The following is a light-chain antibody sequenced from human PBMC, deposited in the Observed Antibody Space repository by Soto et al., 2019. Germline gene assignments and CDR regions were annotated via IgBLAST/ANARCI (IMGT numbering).Light chain of an antibody. Sequence: EVAWTQSPGTLSLSPGDRATLSCGASQSVTSKLAWYQQKPGQAPRLXXSGASNRATGIPDRCSGSGSGTELTLTISSLQPEDFAVYYCQQYNNWPTITFGQGTRLEIK. CDR1: QSVTSK. CDR3: QQYNNWPTIT. J-gene: IGKJ5*01. V-gene: IGKV3D-15*01. CDR2: GAS.